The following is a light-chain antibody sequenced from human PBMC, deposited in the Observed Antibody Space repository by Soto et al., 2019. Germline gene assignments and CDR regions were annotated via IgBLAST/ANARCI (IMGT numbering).Light chain of an antibody. CDR1: QSINNW. CDR3: QQYNSYS. Sequence: DIQMTQSPSTLSASVGDRVTITCRASQSINNWLAWYQQKPGKAPKLLIYKTSDLESGVPSRFSGSGSGTEFSLTISSLQPDDFATYYCQQYNSYSFGQGTKVDIK. J-gene: IGKJ1*01. V-gene: IGKV1-5*03. CDR2: KTS.